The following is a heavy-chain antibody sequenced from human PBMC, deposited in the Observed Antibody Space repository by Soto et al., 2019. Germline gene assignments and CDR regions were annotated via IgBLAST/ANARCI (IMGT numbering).Heavy chain of an antibody. CDR3: AASSPIAAPYYYYYYMDV. Sequence: GASVKLSCKASGFTFTSSAMQWVRQARGQRLEWIGWIVAGSGNTNYAQKFQERVTITRDMSTSTAYMELSSLRSEDTAVYYCAASSPIAAPYYYYYYMDVWGKGTTVTVSS. J-gene: IGHJ6*03. D-gene: IGHD6-6*01. V-gene: IGHV1-58*02. CDR2: IVAGSGNT. CDR1: GFTFTSSA.